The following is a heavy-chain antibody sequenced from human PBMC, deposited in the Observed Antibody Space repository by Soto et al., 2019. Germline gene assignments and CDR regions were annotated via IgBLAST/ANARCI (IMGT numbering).Heavy chain of an antibody. CDR2: IYYNQRT. CDR3: ARAGVWLGSRLDY. V-gene: IGHV4-59*01. D-gene: IGHD3-9*01. J-gene: IGHJ4*02. Sequence: ETLSLTCTVSGGSITTYYWSWFRQPPGKGLEWIANIYYNQRTNYNPSLKSRVTISIDTSKNQFSLKLSSVTAADTAVYYCARAGVWLGSRLDYGGLGTLVNFS. CDR1: GGSITTYY.